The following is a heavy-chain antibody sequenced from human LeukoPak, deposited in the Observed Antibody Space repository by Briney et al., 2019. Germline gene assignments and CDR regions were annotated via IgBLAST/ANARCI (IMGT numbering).Heavy chain of an antibody. CDR1: GFTFSNFA. J-gene: IGHJ4*02. D-gene: IGHD6-19*01. Sequence: GGSLRLSCSASGFTFSNFAMNWVRQAPGKGLEWVSTISGSGGSTYYADSVKGRFTISRDNSKNTLYLQMNSLRAEDTAVYYCAKMVHTEQWLVPFDYWGQGALVTVSS. V-gene: IGHV3-23*01. CDR2: ISGSGGST. CDR3: AKMVHTEQWLVPFDY.